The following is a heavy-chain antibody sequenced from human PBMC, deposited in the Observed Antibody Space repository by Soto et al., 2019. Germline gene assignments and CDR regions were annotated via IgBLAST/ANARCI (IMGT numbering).Heavy chain of an antibody. CDR3: ARMGAAEASYFDY. J-gene: IGHJ4*02. V-gene: IGHV1-2*04. CDR2: IIPNSGGT. CDR1: GGTSYA. D-gene: IGHD1-26*01. Sequence: QVQLVQSGAEVKKPGSSVRVSCKTSGGTSYAVDWVRQAPGQGLEWMGGIIPNSGGTNYAQKFQGWVTMTRDTSISTAYMELSRLRSDDTAVYYCARMGAAEASYFDYWGQGTLVTVSS.